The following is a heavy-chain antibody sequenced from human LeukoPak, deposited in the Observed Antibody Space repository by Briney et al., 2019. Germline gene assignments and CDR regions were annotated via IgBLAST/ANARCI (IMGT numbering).Heavy chain of an antibody. CDR1: GFTFSSYE. V-gene: IGHV3-48*03. CDR3: ARVEKDGYNGRYYFDY. D-gene: IGHD5-24*01. J-gene: IGHJ4*02. Sequence: PGGSLRLSCAASGFTFSSYEMNWVRQAPGKGLEWVSYISSSGSTIYYADSVKGRFTISRDNAKNSLYLQMNSLRAEDTAVYYCARVEKDGYNGRYYFDYWGQGTLVTVSS. CDR2: ISSSGSTI.